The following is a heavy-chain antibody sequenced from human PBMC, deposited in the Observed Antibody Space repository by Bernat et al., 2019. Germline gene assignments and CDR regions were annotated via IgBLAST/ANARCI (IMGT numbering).Heavy chain of an antibody. CDR3: VRRRTDDSSGYFDY. CDR2: IRSKANSYAA. CDR1: GFTFSGAA. Sequence: EVQLVESGGGLVQPGGSLKLSCAVSGFTFSGAAFHWVRQASGKGLEWVGRIRSKANSYAAAYAESVKGRFTISRDDSKNTAYLQMNSLQTEDTAVYYCVRRRTDDSSGYFDYWGQGTLVTVSS. J-gene: IGHJ4*02. D-gene: IGHD3-22*01. V-gene: IGHV3-73*01.